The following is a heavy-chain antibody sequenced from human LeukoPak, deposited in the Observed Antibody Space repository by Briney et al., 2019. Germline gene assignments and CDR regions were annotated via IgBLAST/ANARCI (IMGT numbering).Heavy chain of an antibody. CDR2: VYYSGST. D-gene: IGHD3-10*01. CDR3: ARHGGSMVRGVIYFDY. CDR1: GGSISTYY. Sequence: SETLSLTCTVSGGSISTYYWSWLRQPPGKGLEWIGYVYYSGSTNYNPSLKSRVTISADTSKNQFSLKLSSVTAADTAVCYCARHGGSMVRGVIYFDYWGQGTLVTVSS. J-gene: IGHJ4*02. V-gene: IGHV4-59*08.